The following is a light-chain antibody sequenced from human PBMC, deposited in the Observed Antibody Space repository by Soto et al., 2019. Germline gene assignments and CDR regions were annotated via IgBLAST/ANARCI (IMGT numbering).Light chain of an antibody. CDR1: SSDVGGYNY. Sequence: QSAPTQPACVSGSPGQSITISCTGTSSDVGGYNYVSWYQQHPGKAPKLMIYDVSNRPSGVSNRFSGSKSGNTASLTISGLQAEDEADYYCSSYTSSSAPVVFGGGTKLTVL. CDR2: DVS. V-gene: IGLV2-14*01. J-gene: IGLJ2*01. CDR3: SSYTSSSAPVV.